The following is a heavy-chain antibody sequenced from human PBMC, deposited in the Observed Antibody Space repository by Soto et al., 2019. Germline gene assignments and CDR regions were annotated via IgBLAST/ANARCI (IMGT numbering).Heavy chain of an antibody. CDR3: ARDDSFAFDI. J-gene: IGHJ3*02. D-gene: IGHD2-21*01. V-gene: IGHV3-15*01. Sequence: PGGSLRLSCAASGFTVSNVWMTWVRQTAGKGLEWVGHIKRKTDGGTTEYAAPVKGRFTISRDDSKNTLYLQMNSLRADDTAVYYCARDDSFAFDIWGQGTMVTVSS. CDR2: IKRKTDGGTT. CDR1: GFTVSNVW.